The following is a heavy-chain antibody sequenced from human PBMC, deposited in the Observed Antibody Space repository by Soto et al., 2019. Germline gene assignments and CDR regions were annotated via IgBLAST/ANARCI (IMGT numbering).Heavy chain of an antibody. D-gene: IGHD2-2*01. J-gene: IGHJ6*02. CDR2: IIPIFGTA. V-gene: IGHV1-69*01. CDR1: GGTFSSYA. CDR3: ARKASNEYQLPQPDYYYNGMDA. Sequence: SVKMPCKASGGTFSSYAIGWVRQAPGQGREWMGGIIPIFGTANYARNFRFRVTITADEPTSTAYMELSSLRSEDTAVYSCARKASNEYQLPQPDYYYNGMDAWGQGTTVTVS.